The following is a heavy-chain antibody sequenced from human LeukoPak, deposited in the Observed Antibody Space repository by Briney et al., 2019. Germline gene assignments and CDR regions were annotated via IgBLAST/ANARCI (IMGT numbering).Heavy chain of an antibody. CDR3: ASDRRPPGIAAAGTDAFDI. Sequence: PSETLSLTCAVYGGSFSGYCWSWIRQPPGKGLEWIGEINHSGSTNYNPSLKSRVTISVDTSKNQFSLKLSSVTAADTAVYYCASDRRPPGIAAAGTDAFDIWGQGTMVTVSS. CDR1: GGSFSGYC. CDR2: INHSGST. J-gene: IGHJ3*02. D-gene: IGHD6-13*01. V-gene: IGHV4-34*01.